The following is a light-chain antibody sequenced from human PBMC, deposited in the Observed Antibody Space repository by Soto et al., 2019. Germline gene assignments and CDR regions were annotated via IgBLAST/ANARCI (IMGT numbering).Light chain of an antibody. Sequence: EIVLTQSPDTLSLFPGERATLSCRASQSVSSTYLAWYQQKPGQAPRPLISAASSRATGTPDRFSGSGSGTDFTLTISRLEPEDFALYYCQQYGSSRWTFGQGTKVELK. CDR1: QSVSSTY. J-gene: IGKJ1*01. V-gene: IGKV3-20*01. CDR2: AAS. CDR3: QQYGSSRWT.